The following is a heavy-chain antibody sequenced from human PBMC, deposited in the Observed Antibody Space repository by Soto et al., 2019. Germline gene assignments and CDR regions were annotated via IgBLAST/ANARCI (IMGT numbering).Heavy chain of an antibody. CDR3: AREGASGCSGGSCYVGDYYYYGMDV. V-gene: IGHV1-69*13. J-gene: IGHJ6*02. Sequence: SVKVSCKASGGTFSSYAISWVRQAPGQGLEWMGGIIPIFGTANYAQKFQGRVTITADESTSTAYMELSSLRSEDTAVYYCAREGASGCSGGSCYVGDYYYYGMDVWGQGTTVTVSS. CDR1: GGTFSSYA. D-gene: IGHD2-15*01. CDR2: IIPIFGTA.